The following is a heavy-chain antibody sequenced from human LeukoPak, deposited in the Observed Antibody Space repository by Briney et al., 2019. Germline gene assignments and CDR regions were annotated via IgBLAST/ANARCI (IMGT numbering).Heavy chain of an antibody. D-gene: IGHD6-19*01. Sequence: GGSLRLYCAASGFNFSSYEMNWVRQAPGTWLEWVSYISSSGSTIYYADSVKGRFTISRDNAKNSLYLQMNSLRAEDTAVYYCARRQQWLPPDYWGQGTLVTVSS. CDR3: ARRQQWLPPDY. CDR1: GFNFSSYE. CDR2: ISSSGSTI. V-gene: IGHV3-48*03. J-gene: IGHJ4*02.